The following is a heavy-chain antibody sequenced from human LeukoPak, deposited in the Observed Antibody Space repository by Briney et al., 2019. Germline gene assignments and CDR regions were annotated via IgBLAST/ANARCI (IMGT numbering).Heavy chain of an antibody. CDR1: GFTFSRYG. CDR2: VSFEGSNK. D-gene: IGHD3-10*01. V-gene: IGHV3-30*18. J-gene: IGHJ4*02. CDR3: AKDMGYYYGSGSYPPENDY. Sequence: GGSLRLSCAASGFTFSRYGMHWVRQAPGKGLEWVAVVSFEGSNKYYADSVKGRFTISRDNSKNTLSLQMNSLRAEDTAVYYCAKDMGYYYGSGSYPPENDYWGKGTLVTVSS.